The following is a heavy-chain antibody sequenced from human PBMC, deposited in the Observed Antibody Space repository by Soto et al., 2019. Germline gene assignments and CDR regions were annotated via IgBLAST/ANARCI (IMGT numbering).Heavy chain of an antibody. V-gene: IGHV1-46*01. Sequence: ASVKVSCKASGYTFTSYYMHWVRQAPGQGLEWMGIINPSGGSTSYAQKFQGRVTMTRDTSTSTVYMELSSLRSEDTAVYYCAADPKYDFWSGYTRYSMDVWGQGTTVTVSS. CDR1: GYTFTSYY. CDR2: INPSGGST. CDR3: AADPKYDFWSGYTRYSMDV. J-gene: IGHJ6*02. D-gene: IGHD3-3*01.